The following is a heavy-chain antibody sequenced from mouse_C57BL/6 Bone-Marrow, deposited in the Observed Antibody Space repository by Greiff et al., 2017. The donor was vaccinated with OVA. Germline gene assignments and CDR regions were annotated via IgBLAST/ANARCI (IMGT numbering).Heavy chain of an antibody. Sequence: VKLLESGAELARPGASVKLSCKASGYTFTSYGISWVKQRTGQGLEWIGEIYPRSGNTYYNEKFKGKATLTADKSSSTAYMELRSLTSEDSAVFFCERGINLSGYAGDYWGKGTSVPVSS. CDR3: ERGINLSGYAGDY. CDR2: IYPRSGNT. V-gene: IGHV1-81*01. CDR1: GYTFTSYG. J-gene: IGHJ4*01. D-gene: IGHD2-4*01.